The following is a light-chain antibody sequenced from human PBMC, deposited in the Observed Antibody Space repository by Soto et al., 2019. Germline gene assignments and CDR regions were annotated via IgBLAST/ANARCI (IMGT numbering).Light chain of an antibody. CDR2: QHN. CDR3: QAWDSSTAYVV. V-gene: IGLV3-1*01. Sequence: SSELTQPPSVSVSPGQTASITCSGDKLGDKYACWYQQKPGQSPMLVIYQHNKRPSGIPERFSGSNSGNTATLTISGTQAMDEADYYCQAWDSSTAYVVFGGGPKLTVL. CDR1: KLGDKY. J-gene: IGLJ2*01.